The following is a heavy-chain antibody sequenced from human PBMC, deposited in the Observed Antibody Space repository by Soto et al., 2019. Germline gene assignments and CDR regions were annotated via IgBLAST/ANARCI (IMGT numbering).Heavy chain of an antibody. V-gene: IGHV1-8*01. CDR2: MNPNSGNT. Sequence: ASVKVSCKASGYTFTSYDINWVRQATGQGLEWMGWMNPNSGNTGYAQKFQGRVTMTRNTSISTAYMELSSLRSEDTAVYYCARGSRRSGSYLNRFDPWGQGTPVTVSS. CDR3: ARGSRRSGSYLNRFDP. D-gene: IGHD1-26*01. CDR1: GYTFTSYD. J-gene: IGHJ5*02.